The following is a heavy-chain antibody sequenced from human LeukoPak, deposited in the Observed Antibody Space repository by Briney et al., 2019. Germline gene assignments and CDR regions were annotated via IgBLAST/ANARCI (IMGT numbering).Heavy chain of an antibody. CDR3: ARGGHYNWNARFDP. J-gene: IGHJ5*02. Sequence: PSETLSLTCTVSGGSISSSSYYWGWIRQPPGKGLEWIGNIYYSGSTNFNPSLKSRVTISVDTSKNQFSLKLYSVTAADTAVYYCARGGHYNWNARFDPWGQGTLVTVSS. CDR2: IYYSGST. V-gene: IGHV4-39*07. D-gene: IGHD1-20*01. CDR1: GGSISSSSYY.